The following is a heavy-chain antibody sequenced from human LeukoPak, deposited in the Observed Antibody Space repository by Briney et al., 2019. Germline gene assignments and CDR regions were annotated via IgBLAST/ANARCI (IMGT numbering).Heavy chain of an antibody. Sequence: GGSLRLSCAASGFTFDDYGMSWVRQAPGKGLEWVSGINWNGGSTGYADSVKGRFTISRDNAKNSLYLQMNSLRAEDTALYYCARARIQLWFSTYYYYMDVWGKGTTVTVSS. CDR1: GFTFDDYG. CDR2: INWNGGST. CDR3: ARARIQLWFSTYYYYMDV. V-gene: IGHV3-20*04. D-gene: IGHD5-18*01. J-gene: IGHJ6*03.